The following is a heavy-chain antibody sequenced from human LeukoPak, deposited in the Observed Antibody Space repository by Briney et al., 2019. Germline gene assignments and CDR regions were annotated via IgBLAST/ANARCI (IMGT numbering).Heavy chain of an antibody. Sequence: GGSLRLSCAASGFTFSSYGMHWVRQAPGKGLEWVAVISYDGSNKYYADSVKGRFTISRDNSKNTLYLQMNSLRAEDTAVYYCAKSEDYGDPIDYWGQGTLVTVSS. CDR1: GFTFSSYG. J-gene: IGHJ4*02. V-gene: IGHV3-30*18. D-gene: IGHD4-17*01. CDR2: ISYDGSNK. CDR3: AKSEDYGDPIDY.